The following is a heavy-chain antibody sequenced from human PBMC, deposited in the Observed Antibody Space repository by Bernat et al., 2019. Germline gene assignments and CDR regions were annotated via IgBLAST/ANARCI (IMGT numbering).Heavy chain of an antibody. CDR3: ARVGSDWQEAFDY. Sequence: EVQLVESGGGLVKPGGSLRLSCAASGFTFSSYSMNWVRQAPGKGLEWVSSISSSSSYIYYADSVKGRFTISRDNAKNSLYLQMNSLRAEDTAVYYCARVGSDWQEAFDYWGQGTLVTVSS. J-gene: IGHJ4*02. D-gene: IGHD6-19*01. CDR1: GFTFSSYS. V-gene: IGHV3-21*01. CDR2: ISSSSSYI.